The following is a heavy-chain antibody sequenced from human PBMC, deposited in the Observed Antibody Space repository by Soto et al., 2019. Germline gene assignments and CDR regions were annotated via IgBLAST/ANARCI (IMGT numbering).Heavy chain of an antibody. CDR3: VTRVEEGY. CDR2: INSDGSAT. J-gene: IGHJ4*02. V-gene: IGHV3-74*01. Sequence: EVQLVESGGGLVQPGGSLRLSCVASGLTLSGMWMHWVRQAPGKGLVWVSGINSDGSATAYADSVKGRFAISRDNAENTLYLQMDSMRAEDTAVYYCVTRVEEGYWGQGTLVTVS. CDR1: GLTLSGMW.